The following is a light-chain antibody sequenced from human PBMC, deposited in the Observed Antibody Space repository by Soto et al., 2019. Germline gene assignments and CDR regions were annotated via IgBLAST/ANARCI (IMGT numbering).Light chain of an antibody. CDR1: RCNVGGDFV. CDR2: DYS. Sequence: QSVLTQPPSVFGAPGRRATSSCTGPRCNVGGDFVLPWYQQVPGKAPKLLIYDYSNRPSGVPDRFSGSKSGTPASLAITGLQPEDEADYYCQSYASSMSEPVFGGGTQLTVL. J-gene: IGLJ7*01. CDR3: QSYASSMSEPV. V-gene: IGLV1-40*01.